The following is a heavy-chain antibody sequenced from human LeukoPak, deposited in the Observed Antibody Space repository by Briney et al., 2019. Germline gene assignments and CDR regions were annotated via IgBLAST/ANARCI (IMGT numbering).Heavy chain of an antibody. D-gene: IGHD3-3*01. CDR3: ARSGITIFGVVIAQYGMDV. J-gene: IGHJ6*02. Sequence: PSETLSLTCTVSGGSISSYYWSWIRQPPGKGLEWIGYIYYSGSTNYNPSLKSRVTISVDTSKNQFSLKLSSVTAADTAVYYCARSGITIFGVVIAQYGMDVWGQGTTVTVSS. CDR2: IYYSGST. CDR1: GGSISSYY. V-gene: IGHV4-59*01.